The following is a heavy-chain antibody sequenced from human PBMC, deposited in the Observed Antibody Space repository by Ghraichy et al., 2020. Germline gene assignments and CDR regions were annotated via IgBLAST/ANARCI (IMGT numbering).Heavy chain of an antibody. CDR3: ASGVGRYLRPYYYFDY. CDR2: INHSGST. V-gene: IGHV4-34*01. D-gene: IGHD3-9*01. Sequence: SETLSLTCAVYGGSFSGYYWSWIRQPPGKGLEWIGEINHSGSTNYNPSLKSRVTISVDTSKNQFSLKLSSVTAADTAVYYCASGVGRYLRPYYYFDYWGQGTLVTVSS. J-gene: IGHJ4*02. CDR1: GGSFSGYY.